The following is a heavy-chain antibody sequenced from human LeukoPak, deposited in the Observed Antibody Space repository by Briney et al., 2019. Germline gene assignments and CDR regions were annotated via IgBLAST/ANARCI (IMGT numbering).Heavy chain of an antibody. CDR2: IYSTGST. Sequence: SETLSLTCTVSGGSISSYYWSWIRQPAGKGLEWIGRIYSTGSTNYNPSLKSRVTMSVDTSKNQFSLRLRSVTAADTAVYYCARQIASAGTAGFDLWGQGTLVSVSS. V-gene: IGHV4-4*07. CDR3: ARQIASAGTAGFDL. J-gene: IGHJ4*02. CDR1: GGSISSYY. D-gene: IGHD6-13*01.